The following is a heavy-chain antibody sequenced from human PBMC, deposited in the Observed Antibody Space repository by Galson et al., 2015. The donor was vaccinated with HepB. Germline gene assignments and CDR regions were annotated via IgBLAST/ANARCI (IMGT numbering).Heavy chain of an antibody. D-gene: IGHD2-15*01. Sequence: SLRLSCAASGFTLNDYYISWIRQAPGKEMEWISYISRSGATIYYADSVKGRFTISRDKGKDLVTLHMNTLRAEDTAVYHCVRIDAATSATEGWYFDCWGPGTLVTVSS. CDR3: VRIDAATSATEGWYFDC. CDR2: ISRSGATI. V-gene: IGHV3-11*01. J-gene: IGHJ4*02. CDR1: GFTLNDYY.